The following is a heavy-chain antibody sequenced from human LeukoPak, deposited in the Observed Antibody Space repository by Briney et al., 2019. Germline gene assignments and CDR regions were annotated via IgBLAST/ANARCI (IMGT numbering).Heavy chain of an antibody. CDR3: ARDYGDYGAPPYYFDS. CDR2: IKQDGSEK. J-gene: IGHJ4*02. D-gene: IGHD4-17*01. Sequence: GGSLRLSCAASGFTFSSYWMNWVRRAPGKGLEWVAHIKQDGSEKYYVDSVKGRFTISRDNAKNLLYLQMNSLRAEDTAVYYCARDYGDYGAPPYYFDSWGQGTLVTVSS. CDR1: GFTFSSYW. V-gene: IGHV3-7*01.